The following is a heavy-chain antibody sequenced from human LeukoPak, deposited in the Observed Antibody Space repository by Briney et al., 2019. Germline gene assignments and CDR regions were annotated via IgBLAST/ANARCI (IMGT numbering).Heavy chain of an antibody. CDR3: AKDHAHAA. D-gene: IGHD6-13*01. Sequence: GRSLRLSCAASGFTFSSYGMHWVRQAPGKGLEWVAVISYDGSNKYYADSVKGRFTISRDNSKNTLYLQMNSLRAEDTAVYYCAKDHAHAAWGQGTLVPVFS. V-gene: IGHV3-30*18. CDR1: GFTFSSYG. CDR2: ISYDGSNK. J-gene: IGHJ4*02.